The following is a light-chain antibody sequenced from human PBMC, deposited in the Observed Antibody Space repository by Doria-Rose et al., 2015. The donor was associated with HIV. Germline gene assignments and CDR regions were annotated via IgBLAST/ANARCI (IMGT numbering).Light chain of an antibody. CDR3: HQYGTSWT. V-gene: IGKV3-20*01. J-gene: IGKJ1*01. CDR1: QSFSSTY. CDR2: DGS. Sequence: TQSPGTLSLSPGERATLSCRASQSFSSTYLACDQHQPVQSPSLLIHDGSTRSTGIPDRFSASESGTDFTLTINRMELEDFALYYCHQYGTSWTFGQGTKVEI.